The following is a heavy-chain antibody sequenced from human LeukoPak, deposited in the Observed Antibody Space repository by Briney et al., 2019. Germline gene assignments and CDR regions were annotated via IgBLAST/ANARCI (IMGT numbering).Heavy chain of an antibody. CDR1: GFTFSSYE. CDR3: ARDRHSGYDPAYYYYYGMDV. Sequence: GGSLRLSCAASGFTFSSYEMNWVRQAPGKGLEWVSYISSSGSTIYYADPVKGRFTISRDNAKNSLYLQMNSLRAEDTAVYYCARDRHSGYDPAYYYYYGMDVWGQGTTVSVSS. J-gene: IGHJ6*02. V-gene: IGHV3-48*03. CDR2: ISSSGSTI. D-gene: IGHD5-12*01.